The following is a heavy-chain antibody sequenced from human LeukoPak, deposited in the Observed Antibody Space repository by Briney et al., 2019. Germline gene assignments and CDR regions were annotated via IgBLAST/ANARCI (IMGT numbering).Heavy chain of an antibody. D-gene: IGHD3-16*01. CDR1: GFSVSDYS. J-gene: IGHJ4*02. V-gene: IGHV3-11*05. Sequence: GGSLRLSCAASGFSVSDYSISWIRQSPGRGPEWISYVMSGRGSTNYADSVKGRFTISRDNAKNSVALQLDGLRADDTAVYFCTRERRGSYYAFESWGQGTLVTVSS. CDR2: VMSGRGST. CDR3: TRERRGSYYAFES.